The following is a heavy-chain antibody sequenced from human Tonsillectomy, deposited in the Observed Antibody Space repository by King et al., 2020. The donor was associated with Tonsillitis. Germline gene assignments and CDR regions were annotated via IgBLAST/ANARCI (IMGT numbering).Heavy chain of an antibody. J-gene: IGHJ4*02. CDR2: INHSGSI. CDR1: GGSFRDYY. Sequence: VQLQQWGAGLLKPSETLSLTCAVYGGSFRDYYWSWIRQPPGKGLEWIGEINHSGSINYNPSLKSRVTISVDTSKNQFSLILSSVTAADTAVYYCARAQYSSGWYDYWGQGTLVTVSS. D-gene: IGHD6-19*01. V-gene: IGHV4-34*01. CDR3: ARAQYSSGWYDY.